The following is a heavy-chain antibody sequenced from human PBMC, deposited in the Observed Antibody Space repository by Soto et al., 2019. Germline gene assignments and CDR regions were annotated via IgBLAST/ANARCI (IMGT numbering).Heavy chain of an antibody. CDR1: GGSISSSSYY. Sequence: SSETLSLTCTVSGGSISSSSYYWGWIRQPPGKGLEWIGSIYYSGSTYYNPSLKSRVTISVDTSKNQFSLKLSSVTAADTAVYYCARLYDFWSGYYGHYYYYYYLDVWGKGTTVTVSS. CDR2: IYYSGST. V-gene: IGHV4-39*01. CDR3: ARLYDFWSGYYGHYYYYYYLDV. D-gene: IGHD3-3*01. J-gene: IGHJ6*03.